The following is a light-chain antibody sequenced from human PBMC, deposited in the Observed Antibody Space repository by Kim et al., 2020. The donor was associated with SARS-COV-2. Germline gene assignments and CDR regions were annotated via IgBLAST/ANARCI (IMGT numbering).Light chain of an antibody. J-gene: IGLJ3*02. Sequence: GQSITISCTGTSSDVGSYNFGSWYQQRPGTAPKLMIYAVSTRPSGVSIRFSGSESGNTASLTISGLQPEAEADYYCTSYTSTITWVFGGGTQLTVL. V-gene: IGLV2-14*04. CDR1: SSDVGSYNF. CDR3: TSYTSTITWV. CDR2: AVS.